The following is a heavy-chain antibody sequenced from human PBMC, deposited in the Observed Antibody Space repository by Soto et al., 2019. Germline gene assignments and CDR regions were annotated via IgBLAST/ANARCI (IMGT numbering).Heavy chain of an antibody. D-gene: IGHD5-18*01. Sequence: QVQLVESGGGVVQPGRSLRLSCAASGFTFSSYGMHWVRQAPGKGLEWVALISYDGSNKYYADSVKGRFTISRDNSKNTLYLQMNSLRAEDTAVYYCAKNSGYSYGLPFEYRGQGTLVTVSS. CDR3: AKNSGYSYGLPFEY. CDR2: ISYDGSNK. CDR1: GFTFSSYG. J-gene: IGHJ4*02. V-gene: IGHV3-30*18.